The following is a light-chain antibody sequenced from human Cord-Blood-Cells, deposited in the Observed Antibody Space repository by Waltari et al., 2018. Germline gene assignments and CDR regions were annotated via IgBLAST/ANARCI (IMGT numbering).Light chain of an antibody. CDR3: CSYAGSYTPMV. V-gene: IGLV2-11*01. Sequence: QSALTQPRSVSGSPGQSVTISCTGTSSDVGGYNYVSWYQQHPGKAPKRLIYDVSKRPSWVPDRFAGSKSGNTASLTISGLQAEDEADYYCCSYAGSYTPMVFGGGTKLTVL. CDR2: DVS. CDR1: SSDVGGYNY. J-gene: IGLJ3*02.